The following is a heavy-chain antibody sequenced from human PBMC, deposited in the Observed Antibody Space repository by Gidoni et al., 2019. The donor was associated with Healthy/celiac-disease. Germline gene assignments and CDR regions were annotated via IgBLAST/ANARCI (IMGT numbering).Heavy chain of an antibody. D-gene: IGHD4-4*01. CDR2: ISSSSSYI. V-gene: IGHV3-21*01. Sequence: EVQLVESGGGLVKPGGSLRLSCAASGFTFSSYSMNWVRQAPGKGLEWVSSISSSSSYIYYADSVKGRFTISRDNAKNSLYLQMNSLRAEDTAVYYCAREGQGYSTYYYGMDVWGQGTTVTVSS. J-gene: IGHJ6*02. CDR1: GFTFSSYS. CDR3: AREGQGYSTYYYGMDV.